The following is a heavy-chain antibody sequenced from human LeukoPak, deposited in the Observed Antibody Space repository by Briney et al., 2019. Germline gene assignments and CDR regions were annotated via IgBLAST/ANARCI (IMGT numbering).Heavy chain of an antibody. D-gene: IGHD3-9*01. V-gene: IGHV3-48*03. CDR1: GFTFSSYE. J-gene: IGHJ4*02. CDR3: ARVSRDILTGYPLDY. CDR2: ISSSGSTI. Sequence: GGSLRLSCAASGFTFSSYEMNWVRQAPGKGLEWVSYISSSGSTIYCADSVKGRFTISRDNAKNSLYLQMNSLRAEDTAVYYCARVSRDILTGYPLDYWGQGTLVTVSS.